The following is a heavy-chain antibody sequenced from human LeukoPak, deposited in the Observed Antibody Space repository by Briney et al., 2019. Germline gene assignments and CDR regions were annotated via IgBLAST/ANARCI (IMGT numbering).Heavy chain of an antibody. D-gene: IGHD3-3*01. J-gene: IGHJ4*02. CDR1: GFTFSSYA. Sequence: PGGSLRLSCAASGFTFSSYAMSWVRQAPGKGLEWVSAISGSGGSTYYADSVKGRFTISRDSSKNTLYLQMNSLRAEDTAVYYCAKDLLTYYDFWSGYCFDYWGQGTLVTVSS. V-gene: IGHV3-23*01. CDR2: ISGSGGST. CDR3: AKDLLTYYDFWSGYCFDY.